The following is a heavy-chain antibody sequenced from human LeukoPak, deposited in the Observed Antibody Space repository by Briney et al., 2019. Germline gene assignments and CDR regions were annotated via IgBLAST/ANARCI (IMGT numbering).Heavy chain of an antibody. CDR1: GYTFISYG. Sequence: GASVKVSCKASGYTFISYGISWVRQAPGQGLEWMGWISAYNGNTDYAQKFQGRVTMTTDTSTSTAYMELRGLRSDDTAVYYCARFSHDILTGYYAYYFDYWGQGTLVTVSS. CDR3: ARFSHDILTGYYAYYFDY. D-gene: IGHD3-9*01. V-gene: IGHV1-18*01. J-gene: IGHJ4*02. CDR2: ISAYNGNT.